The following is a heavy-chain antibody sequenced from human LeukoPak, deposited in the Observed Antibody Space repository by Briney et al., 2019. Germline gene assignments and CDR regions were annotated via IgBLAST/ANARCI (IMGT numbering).Heavy chain of an antibody. CDR3: ARVTSRLGWFDP. Sequence: SETLSLTCTVSGGSISSYYWSWIRQPAGKGLEWIGRIYTSGSTNYNPSLKSRVTMSVDTSKNQFSLKLRSVTAADTAVYYCARVTSRLGWFDPWGQGTLVTVSS. D-gene: IGHD1-14*01. CDR2: IYTSGST. CDR1: GGSISSYY. V-gene: IGHV4-4*07. J-gene: IGHJ5*02.